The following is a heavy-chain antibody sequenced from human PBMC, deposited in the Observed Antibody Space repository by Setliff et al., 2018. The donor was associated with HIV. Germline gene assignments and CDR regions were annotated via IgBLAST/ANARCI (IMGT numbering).Heavy chain of an antibody. CDR2: IYYSGST. CDR3: ARGVNFDY. J-gene: IGHJ4*02. D-gene: IGHD3-3*01. V-gene: IGHV4-39*07. Sequence: SETLSLTCTVSGGSISSSSYYWGWIRQPPGKGLEWIGSIYYSGSTYYNPSLKSRVTISVDTSRNQSSLKLTSVTAADTAIYYCARGVNFDYWGQGTQVTVSS. CDR1: GGSISSSSYY.